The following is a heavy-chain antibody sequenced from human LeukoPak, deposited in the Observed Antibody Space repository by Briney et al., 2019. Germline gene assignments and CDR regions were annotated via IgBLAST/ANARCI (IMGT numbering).Heavy chain of an antibody. J-gene: IGHJ1*01. CDR3: AKGHTYGMT. Sequence: GGSLRLSRAASGFTFSDFYMSWLRQTPGKGLEWLSYISNTGSTMDYADSVKGRFTISRDNAKDSLYLQMNNLGAEDTAVYYCAKGHTYGMTWGQGTLVTVSS. CDR2: ISNTGSTM. D-gene: IGHD5-18*01. CDR1: GFTFSDFY. V-gene: IGHV3-11*01.